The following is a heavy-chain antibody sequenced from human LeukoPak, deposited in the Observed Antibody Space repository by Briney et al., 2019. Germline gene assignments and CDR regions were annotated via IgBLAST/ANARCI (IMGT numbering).Heavy chain of an antibody. D-gene: IGHD3-10*01. CDR1: GFTFSSHA. CDR2: ISGSGGST. V-gene: IGHV3-23*01. J-gene: IGHJ4*02. CDR3: AKGSDYYGSGSYRWFAY. Sequence: PGGSLRLSCAASGFTFSSHAMSWVRQAPGKGLKWVSLISGSGGSTNYADSVKGRFTISRDNSKNTLYLQMNSLRAEDTAVYYCAKGSDYYGSGSYRWFAYWGQGTLVTVSS.